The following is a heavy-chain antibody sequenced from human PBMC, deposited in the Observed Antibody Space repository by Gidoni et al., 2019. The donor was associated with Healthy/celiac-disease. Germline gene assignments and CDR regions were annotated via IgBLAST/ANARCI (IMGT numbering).Heavy chain of an antibody. CDR1: GFTFDDYA. V-gene: IGHV3-9*01. CDR3: AKDSRYYYYMDV. Sequence: EVQLVESGGGLLQPGRSLRLSCAASGFTFDDYAMHWVRQAPGKGLEWVSGISWNSGSRGYADSVKGRFTISRDNAKNSLYLQMNSLRAEDTALYYCAKDSRYYYYMDVWGKGTTVTVSS. J-gene: IGHJ6*03. CDR2: ISWNSGSR.